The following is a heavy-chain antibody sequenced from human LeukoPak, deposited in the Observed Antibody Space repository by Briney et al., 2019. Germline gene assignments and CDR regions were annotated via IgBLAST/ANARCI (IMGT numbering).Heavy chain of an antibody. D-gene: IGHD5-18*01. CDR2: IYYSGST. CDR1: EDSISSTTYC. J-gene: IGHJ5*02. V-gene: IGHV4-39*01. CDR3: ARRGYNYGYGWFDP. Sequence: SETLSLTCTVPEDSISSTTYCWGWIRHPPGKRLEWMGNIYYSGSTYYNSSLKSRLTISVDTSKNQFSLKLTSVTAADTAVYYCARRGYNYGYGWFDPWGQGTLVTVSS.